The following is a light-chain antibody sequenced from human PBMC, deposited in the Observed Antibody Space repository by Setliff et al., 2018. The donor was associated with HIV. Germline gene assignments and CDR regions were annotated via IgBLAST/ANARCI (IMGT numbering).Light chain of an antibody. CDR3: SSYTSSYTYV. J-gene: IGLJ1*01. V-gene: IGLV2-14*01. CDR2: EVT. CDR1: SSDVSAYKY. Sequence: SALAQPASVSGSPGQSITISCTGTSSDVSAYKYVSWYQQHPGKAPKLMIYEVTNRPSGVSNRFSGSKSGNTASLTISGLQAEDEADYYCSSYTSSYTYVFGTGTKVTVL.